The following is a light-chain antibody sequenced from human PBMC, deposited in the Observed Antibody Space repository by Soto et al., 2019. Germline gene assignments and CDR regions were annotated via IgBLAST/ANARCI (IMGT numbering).Light chain of an antibody. J-gene: IGLJ2*01. CDR1: SSDVGGYNY. Sequence: QSVLTQPASVSGSPGQSITISCTGTSSDVGGYNYVSWYQQHPGKAPKLIIYDVSNRPSGDSNRFSGSKSGNTASLTISGRQAEDEADYYCSSYASSTTRGFGGGTKVTVL. CDR3: SSYASSTTRG. CDR2: DVS. V-gene: IGLV2-14*01.